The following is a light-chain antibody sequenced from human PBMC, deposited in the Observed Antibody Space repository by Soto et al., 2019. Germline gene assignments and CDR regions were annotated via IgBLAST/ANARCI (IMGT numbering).Light chain of an antibody. J-gene: IGKJ1*01. CDR3: QQYDSSPRT. CDR2: GAS. V-gene: IGKV1-27*01. Sequence: DIQMTQSPSSLSASVGDRVTITCRASQGIFDYVAWYQQKPGKVPKLLVFGASTLQSGVPSRFSGSGSGTDFTLTIISLQPEDVATYYCQQYDSSPRTFGQGTKVE. CDR1: QGIFDY.